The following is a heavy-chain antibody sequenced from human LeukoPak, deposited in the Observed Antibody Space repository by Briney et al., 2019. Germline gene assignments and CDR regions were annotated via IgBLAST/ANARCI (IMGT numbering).Heavy chain of an antibody. Sequence: SQTLSLTCTVSGGSISSGDYYWSWIRQPPGKGLEWIGYIYYSGSTYYNPSLKSRVTISVGTSKNQFSLKLSSVTAADTAVYYCARGSTVTKSSDAFDIWGQGTMVTVSS. V-gene: IGHV4-30-4*01. CDR3: ARGSTVTKSSDAFDI. CDR1: GGSISSGDYY. CDR2: IYYSGST. J-gene: IGHJ3*02. D-gene: IGHD4-17*01.